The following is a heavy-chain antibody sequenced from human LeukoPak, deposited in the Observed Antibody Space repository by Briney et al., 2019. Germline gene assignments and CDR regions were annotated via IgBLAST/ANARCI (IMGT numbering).Heavy chain of an antibody. CDR2: IIPIFGTA. CDR3: ARDLGYCTNGVCHTRFGY. Sequence: ASVKVSCKASGGTFSSYAISWVRQAPGQGLEWMGGIIPIFGTANYAQKFQGRVTITADESTSTAYMELSSLRSEDTAVYYCARDLGYCTNGVCHTRFGYWGQGTLVAVSS. J-gene: IGHJ4*02. CDR1: GGTFSSYA. V-gene: IGHV1-69*13. D-gene: IGHD2-8*01.